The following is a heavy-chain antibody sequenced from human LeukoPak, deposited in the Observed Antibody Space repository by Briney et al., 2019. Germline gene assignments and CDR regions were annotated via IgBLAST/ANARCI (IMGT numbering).Heavy chain of an antibody. CDR3: ARAYYDSSGYYSFDY. CDR2: ISSSSSTI. D-gene: IGHD3-22*01. CDR1: GFTFSSYS. J-gene: IGHJ4*02. V-gene: IGHV3-48*04. Sequence: PGGSLRLSCAASGFTFSSYSTNWVRQAPGMGLEWVSYISSSSSTIYYADSVKGRFTISRDNAKNSLYLQMNSLRAEDTAVYYCARAYYDSSGYYSFDYWGQGTLVTVSS.